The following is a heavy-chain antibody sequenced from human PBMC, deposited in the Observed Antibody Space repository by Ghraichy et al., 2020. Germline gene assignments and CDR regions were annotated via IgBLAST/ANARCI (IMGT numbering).Heavy chain of an antibody. V-gene: IGHV4-30-2*01. Sequence: SETLSLTCAVSNGSINSGSFSWSWIRQPPGKGLEWIKYIYHSGTTYYNPSLKSRVTISLDDSKNQFSLRLNSVTAADTAVYYCARAPYDDDGFYDDGFDIWGQGTMFTVSS. D-gene: IGHD3-22*01. CDR1: NGSINSGSFS. CDR2: IYHSGTT. J-gene: IGHJ3*02. CDR3: ARAPYDDDGFYDDGFDI.